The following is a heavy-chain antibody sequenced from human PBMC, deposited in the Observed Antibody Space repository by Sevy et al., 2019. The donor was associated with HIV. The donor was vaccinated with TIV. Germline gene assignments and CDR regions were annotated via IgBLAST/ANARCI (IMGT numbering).Heavy chain of an antibody. D-gene: IGHD2-2*01. J-gene: IGHJ3*02. Sequence: GGSLRLSCAASGFTFSSYWMSWVRQAPGKGLEWVANIKQDGSEKYYVDSVKGRFTISRDNAKNSLYLQMNGLRAEDTAVYYCARDARYCSSTSCYSLGAFDIWGQGTMVTVSS. CDR1: GFTFSSYW. CDR3: ARDARYCSSTSCYSLGAFDI. CDR2: IKQDGSEK. V-gene: IGHV3-7*03.